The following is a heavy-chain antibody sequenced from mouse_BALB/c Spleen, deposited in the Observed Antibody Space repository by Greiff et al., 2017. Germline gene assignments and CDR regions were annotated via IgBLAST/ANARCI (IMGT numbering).Heavy chain of an antibody. CDR3: ARDSYYGNYFAY. D-gene: IGHD2-1*01. CDR1: GYSITSGYY. V-gene: IGHV3-6*02. J-gene: IGHJ3*01. Sequence: EVQVVESGPGLVKPSQSLSLTCSVTGYSITSGYYWNWIRQFPGNKLEWMGYISYDGSNNYNPSLKNRISITRDTSKNQFFLKLNSVTTEDTATYYCARDSYYGNYFAYWGQGTLVTVSA. CDR2: ISYDGSN.